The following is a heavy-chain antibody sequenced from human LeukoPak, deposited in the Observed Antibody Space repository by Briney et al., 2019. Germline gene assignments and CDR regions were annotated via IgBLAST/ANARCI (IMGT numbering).Heavy chain of an antibody. Sequence: SETLSLTCTVSGGSISSSTYYWGWIRQPPGKGLERIGNIYYGGSTYYNPSLNSRVTISVDTSKNHFSLKLSSVTAADTAVYYCARQDYGGNGGLDVWGKGTTVTVSS. CDR3: ARQDYGGNGGLDV. V-gene: IGHV4-39*01. CDR2: IYYGGST. J-gene: IGHJ6*04. CDR1: GGSISSSTYY. D-gene: IGHD4-23*01.